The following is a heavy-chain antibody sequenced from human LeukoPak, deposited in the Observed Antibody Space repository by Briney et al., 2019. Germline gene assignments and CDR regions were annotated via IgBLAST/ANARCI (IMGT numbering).Heavy chain of an antibody. V-gene: IGHV3-7*05. CDR3: ARHGDYHYNS. D-gene: IGHD4-17*01. CDR1: GFTVSTNY. CDR2: IKVDESEK. J-gene: IGHJ4*02. Sequence: GGSLRLSCGASGFTVSTNYMSWVRQAPGKGLEWVANIKVDESEKYYVDSVRGRFTISRDNAKNSLYLQMNSLRAEDTAVYYCARHGDYHYNSWGQGTLVTVSS.